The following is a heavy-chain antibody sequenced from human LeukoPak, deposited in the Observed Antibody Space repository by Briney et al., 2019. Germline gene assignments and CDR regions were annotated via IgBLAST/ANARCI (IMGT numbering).Heavy chain of an antibody. V-gene: IGHV3-48*02. D-gene: IGHD1-14*01. J-gene: IGHJ3*02. CDR3: ARALSRRSSDAFDI. CDR2: ITSSSSTI. Sequence: GGSLRLSCAASGFTFSTYSMNWVRQAPGKGLEWVSYITSSSSTIYYADSVKGRFTVSRDNAKNSLYLQVNSLRDEDTAVYYCARALSRRSSDAFDIWGQGTTVTPSS. CDR1: GFTFSTYS.